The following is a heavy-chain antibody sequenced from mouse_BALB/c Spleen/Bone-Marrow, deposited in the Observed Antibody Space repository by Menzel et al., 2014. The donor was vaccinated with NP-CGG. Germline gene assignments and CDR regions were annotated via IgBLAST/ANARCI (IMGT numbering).Heavy chain of an antibody. CDR2: IYPGNVNT. CDR1: GYTFTSYY. V-gene: IGHV1S56*01. Sequence: QVQLKHSGPELVKPGASVRISCKASGYTFTSYYIHWVKQRPGQGLEWIGWIYPGNVNTKYNEKFRGKATLTADKSSSTAYMQLSSLTSEDSAVYFCAREGNPYAMDYWGQGTSVTVSS. D-gene: IGHD2-1*01. J-gene: IGHJ4*01. CDR3: AREGNPYAMDY.